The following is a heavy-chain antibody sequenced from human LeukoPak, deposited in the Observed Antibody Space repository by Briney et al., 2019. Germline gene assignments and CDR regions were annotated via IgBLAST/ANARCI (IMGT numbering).Heavy chain of an antibody. CDR2: IYSGGST. D-gene: IGHD3-10*01. V-gene: IGHV3-53*04. CDR1: GFTFSSYA. CDR3: ARKYYYGSDHYFDY. Sequence: GGSLRLSCAASGFTFSSYAMSWVRQAPGKRLEPVSVIYSGGSTYYADSVKGRFTISRHNSKNTLYLQMNSLRAEDTAVYYCARKYYYGSDHYFDYWGQGTLDTVSS. J-gene: IGHJ4*02.